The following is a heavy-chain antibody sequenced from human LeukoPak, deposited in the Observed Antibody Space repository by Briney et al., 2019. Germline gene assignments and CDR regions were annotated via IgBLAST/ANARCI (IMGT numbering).Heavy chain of an antibody. CDR2: ISNSGRT. Sequence: SETLSLTCTVSGGSISSYYWSWIRQPPGKGLEWIGYISNSGRTIYNPFLKSRVNISVDTSKNQFFLKLSSVTAADTAVYFCARESATSWYDYWGQGTLVTVSS. CDR3: ARESATSWYDY. J-gene: IGHJ4*02. CDR1: GGSISSYY. V-gene: IGHV4-59*12. D-gene: IGHD6-13*01.